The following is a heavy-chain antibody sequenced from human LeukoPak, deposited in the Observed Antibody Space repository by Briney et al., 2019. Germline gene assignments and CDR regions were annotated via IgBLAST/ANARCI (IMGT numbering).Heavy chain of an antibody. V-gene: IGHV4-39*01. CDR1: GGSISSSSYY. CDR3: ARHGGSPVMIVVVINHNWFDP. J-gene: IGHJ5*02. D-gene: IGHD3-22*01. CDR2: IYYSGST. Sequence: SETLSLTCTVSGGSISSSSYYWGWIRQPPGKGLEWSGSIYYSGSTYYNPSLKSRVTISVDTSKNQFSLKLSSVTAADTAVYYCARHGGSPVMIVVVINHNWFDPWGQGTLVTVSS.